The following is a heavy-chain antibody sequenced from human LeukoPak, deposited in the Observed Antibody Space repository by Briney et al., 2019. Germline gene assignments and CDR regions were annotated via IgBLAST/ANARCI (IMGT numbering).Heavy chain of an antibody. CDR2: IYYTGNT. CDR1: GGSISSSSYY. J-gene: IGHJ4*02. Sequence: KSSETLSLTCTVSGGSISSSSYYWGWIRQPPGKGLEWIGSIYYTGNTYYNASLKSRVTISIDTSKNQISLRLTSVTATDTAIYYCARQTGSGLFILPGGQGTLVTVSS. D-gene: IGHD3/OR15-3a*01. V-gene: IGHV4-39*01. CDR3: ARQTGSGLFILP.